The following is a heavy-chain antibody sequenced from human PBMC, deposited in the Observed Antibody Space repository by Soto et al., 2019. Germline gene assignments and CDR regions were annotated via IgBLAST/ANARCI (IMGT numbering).Heavy chain of an antibody. J-gene: IGHJ4*02. CDR3: VTAPLQYGGSYYDY. D-gene: IGHD3-10*01. CDR2: ISGNGGST. V-gene: IGHV3-64D*08. Sequence: EVQLVESGGGLVQPGGSLRLSCSASGFTFSNYPMHWVRQGPGKGLEFVSVISGNGGSTYYADSVKGRLTISRDNSKSSLALQMSSLRPEDTAGYYCVTAPLQYGGSYYDYWGQGALVTVSS. CDR1: GFTFSNYP.